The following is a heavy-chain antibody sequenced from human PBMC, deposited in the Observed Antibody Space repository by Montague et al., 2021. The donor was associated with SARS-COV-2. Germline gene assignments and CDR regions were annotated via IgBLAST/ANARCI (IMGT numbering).Heavy chain of an antibody. V-gene: IGHV4-59*01. J-gene: IGHJ4*02. D-gene: IGHD4-17*01. CDR3: ARENTVTTFGGPYYIDS. Sequence: SETLSLTCTVSGDSISTYYWSWVRQPPGKGLEWIGYIYYNGYTNYNPSLKSRVTISVDTSKNQFSLRLSSVTAADTAVYYCARENTVTTFGGPYYIDSWGQGTLVTVST. CDR1: GDSISTYY. CDR2: IYYNGYT.